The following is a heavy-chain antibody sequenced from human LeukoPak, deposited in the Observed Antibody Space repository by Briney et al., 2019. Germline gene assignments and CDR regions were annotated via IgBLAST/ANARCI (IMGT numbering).Heavy chain of an antibody. CDR3: ARASLYCTNGVCYPTSRY. J-gene: IGHJ4*02. V-gene: IGHV1-8*01. CDR1: GYTFTSYD. Sequence: ASEKVSCKASGYTFTSYDINWVRQATGQGLEWMGWMNPNSGNTGYAQKFQGRVTMTRNTSISTAYMELSSLRSEDTAVYYCARASLYCTNGVCYPTSRYWGQGTLVTVSS. CDR2: MNPNSGNT. D-gene: IGHD2-8*01.